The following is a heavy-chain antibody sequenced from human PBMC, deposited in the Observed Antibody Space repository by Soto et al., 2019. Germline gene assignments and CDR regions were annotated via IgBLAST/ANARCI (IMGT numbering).Heavy chain of an antibody. CDR2: INHSGRT. D-gene: IGHD6-6*01. Sequence: QVQLQQWGAGLLKPSRTLSLTCAVYGGSFNSFYWSWIRQAPGKGLEWIGEINHSGRTNYNPSLKSRVTILVDPSKNQFSLNLTSVPAADTAVYYCAREYSSSYYFDYWGQGTLVTVSS. V-gene: IGHV4-34*02. CDR1: GGSFNSFY. J-gene: IGHJ4*02. CDR3: AREYSSSYYFDY.